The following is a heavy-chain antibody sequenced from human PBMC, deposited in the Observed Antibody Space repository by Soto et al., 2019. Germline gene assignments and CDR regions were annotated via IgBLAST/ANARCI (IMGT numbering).Heavy chain of an antibody. Sequence: EVQLLESGGGLVQPGGSLRLSCAASGFTFTTYAMSWVRQAPGKGLQWVSGISGTGSSTYYADSVKGRFTISRDNSKNTVYLQMNSLRAEDTAVDYCAKDKRGVGAHEGAFDIWGQGRMVTVSS. CDR1: GFTFTTYA. D-gene: IGHD1-26*01. CDR2: ISGTGSST. CDR3: AKDKRGVGAHEGAFDI. V-gene: IGHV3-23*01. J-gene: IGHJ3*02.